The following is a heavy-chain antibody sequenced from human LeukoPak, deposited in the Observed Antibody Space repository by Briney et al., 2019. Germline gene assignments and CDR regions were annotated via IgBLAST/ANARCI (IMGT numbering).Heavy chain of an antibody. D-gene: IGHD1-26*01. V-gene: IGHV4-59*08. J-gene: IGHJ4*02. CDR3: GSYSGSYYER. CDR2: LYSSGSA. Sequence: SETLSLTCTVSGGSISSYYWSWIRQPPGKGLEWIGYLYSSGSANYYLSLKSRVTISVDTSKDQFSLRLRSVTAADTALYYCGSYSGSYYERWGQGTLVTVSS. CDR1: GGSISSYY.